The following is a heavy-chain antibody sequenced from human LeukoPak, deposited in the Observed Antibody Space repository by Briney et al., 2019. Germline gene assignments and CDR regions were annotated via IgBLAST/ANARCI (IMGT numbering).Heavy chain of an antibody. CDR3: ARDRWGTGGYFDY. D-gene: IGHD7-27*01. V-gene: IGHV4-30-2*01. J-gene: IGHJ4*02. Sequence: SQTLSLTCAVSGGSISSGGYSWSWIRQPPGKGLEWIGYIYHSGSTYYNPSLKSRVTISVDTSKNQFSLKLNSVTAADTAMYYCARDRWGTGGYFDYWGQGTLVTVSS. CDR1: GGSISSGGYS. CDR2: IYHSGST.